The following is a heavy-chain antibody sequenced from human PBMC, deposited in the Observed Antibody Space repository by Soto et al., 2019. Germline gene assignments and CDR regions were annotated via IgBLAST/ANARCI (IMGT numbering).Heavy chain of an antibody. CDR2: ISYDAYKK. V-gene: IGHV3-30-3*01. J-gene: IGHJ4*02. CDR3: ARSWDY. Sequence: QVQLVESGGGVVQPGRSLRLSCAASGFTFSSYPIHWVRQAPGKGLEWVAVISYDAYKKYYADSVNGRFTISRDNSKNTVYLQMSSLRIADTAVYYCARSWDYWGQGTLVTVSS. CDR1: GFTFSSYP.